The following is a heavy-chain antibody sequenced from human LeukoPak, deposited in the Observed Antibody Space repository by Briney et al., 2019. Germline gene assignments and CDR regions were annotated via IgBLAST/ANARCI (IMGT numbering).Heavy chain of an antibody. CDR3: ATDLYDSSLNAFDI. J-gene: IGHJ3*02. V-gene: IGHV4-39*01. CDR2: IYCSGST. D-gene: IGHD3-22*01. CDR1: GGSISSSSYY. Sequence: SETLSLTCTVSGGSISSSSYYWGWIRQPPGKGLEWIGSIYCSGSTYYNPSLKSRVTISVDTSKNQFPLKLSSVTAADTAVYYCATDLYDSSLNAFDIWGQGTMVTVSS.